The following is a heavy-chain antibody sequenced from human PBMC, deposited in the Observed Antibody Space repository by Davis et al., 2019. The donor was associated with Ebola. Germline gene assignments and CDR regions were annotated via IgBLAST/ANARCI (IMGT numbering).Heavy chain of an antibody. V-gene: IGHV3-15*01. CDR1: GFTFSTYS. Sequence: GGSLRLSCAASGFTFSTYSMNWVRQAPGKGLEWVGRVKSKAYGETTDYAAPVKGRFTISRDDSKNTVFLQMNSLKTEDSAVYYCTTRGSCGGDCPPFDYWGQGALVTVSS. CDR3: TTRGSCGGDCPPFDY. J-gene: IGHJ4*02. D-gene: IGHD2-21*02. CDR2: VKSKAYGETT.